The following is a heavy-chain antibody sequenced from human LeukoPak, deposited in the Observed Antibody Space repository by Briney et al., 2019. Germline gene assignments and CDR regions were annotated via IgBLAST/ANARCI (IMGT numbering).Heavy chain of an antibody. CDR1: GFTFSSYA. D-gene: IGHD6-19*01. CDR3: ARHEHKAVAGDT. J-gene: IGHJ5*02. Sequence: PGGSLRLSCAASGFTFSSYAMHWVRQPPGKGLEWVGSVYYSGKTFYSPSLESRVTISVDTSKDHFSLRLISVTAADTAMYYCARHEHKAVAGDTWGQGTLVTVSS. V-gene: IGHV4-39*01. CDR2: VYYSGKT.